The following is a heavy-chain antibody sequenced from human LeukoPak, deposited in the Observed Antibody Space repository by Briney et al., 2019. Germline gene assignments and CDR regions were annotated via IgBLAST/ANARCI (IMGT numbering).Heavy chain of an antibody. CDR2: IKQDGSEK. Sequence: PGGSLRLSCAASGFTFSSYWMSWVRQAPGKGLEWVANIKQDGSEKYYVDSLKGRFTISRDSAKNSLYLQMNSLRAEDTAVYYWGRGPLVFGFSFATGGQEPLVPVSS. J-gene: IGHJ4*02. CDR1: GFTFSSYW. D-gene: IGHD3-3*01. V-gene: IGHV3-7*04. CDR3: GRGPLVFGFSFAT.